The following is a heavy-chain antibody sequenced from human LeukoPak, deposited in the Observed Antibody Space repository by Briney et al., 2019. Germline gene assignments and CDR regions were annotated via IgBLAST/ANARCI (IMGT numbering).Heavy chain of an antibody. Sequence: PGGSLRLSCAASGFTVSSNYMSWVRQAPGKGLEWVSVIYSGDNTYYADSVKGRFTISRDNSKNTLYLQMHGLRAEDTAMYYCTRRYRGDDWGQGTLVTVSS. CDR1: GFTVSSNY. CDR2: IYSGDNT. V-gene: IGHV3-53*01. J-gene: IGHJ4*02. CDR3: TRRYRGDD. D-gene: IGHD1-26*01.